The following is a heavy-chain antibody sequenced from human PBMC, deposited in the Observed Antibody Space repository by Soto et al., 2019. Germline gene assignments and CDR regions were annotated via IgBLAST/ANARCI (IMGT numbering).Heavy chain of an antibody. CDR2: ITSDTKTI. CDR3: ARSVEGHFDY. J-gene: IGHJ4*02. V-gene: IGHV3-48*02. Sequence: EVQLVESGGGLVQPGGSLRLSCVASGFRFSIYSMNWVRQAPGKGLEGSAYITSDTKTIKYADSVKGRFTISRDNDKNLVYLQMNSLRDEDTAVYYCARSVEGHFDYWGQGTVVTVSA. D-gene: IGHD6-19*01. CDR1: GFRFSIYS.